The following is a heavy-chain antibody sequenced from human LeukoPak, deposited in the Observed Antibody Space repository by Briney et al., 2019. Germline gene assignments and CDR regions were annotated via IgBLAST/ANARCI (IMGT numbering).Heavy chain of an antibody. D-gene: IGHD4-17*01. CDR1: GFTFSSYA. V-gene: IGHV3-23*01. Sequence: GGSLRLSCAASGFTFSSYAMSWVRQAPGKGLEWVSAISGSGGSTYYADSVKGRFTTSRDKSKNTLYLQMNSLRAEDPAVYYCAKTVTTYYFDYWGQGTLVTVSS. J-gene: IGHJ4*02. CDR2: ISGSGGST. CDR3: AKTVTTYYFDY.